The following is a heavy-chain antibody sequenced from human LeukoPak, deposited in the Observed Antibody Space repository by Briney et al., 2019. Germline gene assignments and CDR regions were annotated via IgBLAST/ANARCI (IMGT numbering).Heavy chain of an antibody. CDR1: GFTFSSYA. D-gene: IGHD5-18*01. CDR3: AKNTPRRGYSYGSGFFDY. J-gene: IGHJ4*02. CDR2: ISGSGGST. V-gene: IGHV3-23*01. Sequence: GGSLRLSCAASGFTFSSYAMSWVRQAPGKGLEWVSAISGSGGSTYYADSVKGRFTISRDNSKNTLYLQMNSLRAEDTAVYYCAKNTPRRGYSYGSGFFDYWGQGTLVTVSS.